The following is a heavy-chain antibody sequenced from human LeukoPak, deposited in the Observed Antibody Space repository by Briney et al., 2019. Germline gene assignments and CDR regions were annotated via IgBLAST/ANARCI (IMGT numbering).Heavy chain of an antibody. CDR1: GGTFSSYA. D-gene: IGHD3-9*01. CDR2: IISIFGTA. Sequence: GASVKVSCKASGGTFSSYAISWVRQAPGQGLEWMGGIISIFGTANYAQKFQGRVTITADESTSTAYMELSSLRSEDTAVYYCARDDILRINWFDPWGQGTLVTVSS. J-gene: IGHJ5*02. CDR3: ARDDILRINWFDP. V-gene: IGHV1-69*13.